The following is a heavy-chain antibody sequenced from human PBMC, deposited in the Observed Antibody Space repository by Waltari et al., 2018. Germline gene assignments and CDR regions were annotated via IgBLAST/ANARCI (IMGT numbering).Heavy chain of an antibody. J-gene: IGHJ4*02. V-gene: IGHV4-30-2*01. CDR1: GGSISSGGYS. Sequence: QLQLQESGSGLVKPSQTLSLTCAVSGGSISSGGYSWSWIRQPPGKGLEWIGYIYHSGSTYYNPSLKSRVTISVDRSKNQFSLKLSSVTAADTAVYYCARDGGDYGGNSGLDYWGQGTLVTVSS. D-gene: IGHD4-17*01. CDR3: ARDGGDYGGNSGLDY. CDR2: IYHSGST.